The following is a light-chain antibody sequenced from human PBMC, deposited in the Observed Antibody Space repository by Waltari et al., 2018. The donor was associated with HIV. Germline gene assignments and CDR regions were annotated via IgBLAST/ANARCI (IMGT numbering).Light chain of an antibody. CDR1: PGAVTSGNY. J-gene: IGLJ2*01. V-gene: IGLV7-46*01. CDR2: DTS. CDR3: LLSFNGVVV. Sequence: QAVVTQEPSLTVSPGGTVTLTCAPSPGAVTSGNYPYWFQRRPGQAPKTLLYDTSNRHSWTPARFSGSLLGGKAALTLSGAQFEDEADYFCLLSFNGVVVFGGGTSLTVL.